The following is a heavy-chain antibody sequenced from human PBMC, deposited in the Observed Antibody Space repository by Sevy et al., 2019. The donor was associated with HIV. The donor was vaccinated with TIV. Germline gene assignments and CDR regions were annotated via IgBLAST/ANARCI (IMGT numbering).Heavy chain of an antibody. V-gene: IGHV3-13*01. J-gene: IGHJ6*02. Sequence: GGSLRLSCAASGFTFSSYDMHWVRQATGKGLEWDSAIGTAGDTYYPGSVKGRFTISRENAKNSLYLQMNSLRAGDTAVYYCARGIAAAGTLLYGMDVWGQGTTVTVSS. CDR3: ARGIAAAGTLLYGMDV. CDR2: IGTAGDT. CDR1: GFTFSSYD. D-gene: IGHD6-13*01.